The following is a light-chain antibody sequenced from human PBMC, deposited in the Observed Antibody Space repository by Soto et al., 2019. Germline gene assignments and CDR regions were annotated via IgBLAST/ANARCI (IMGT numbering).Light chain of an antibody. Sequence: DIQLTQSPSFLSASVGDRVTITCRASQGISSYLAWYQQKPGKAPKLLIYAASTLQSGVPSRFSGSGSGTEFTLTLSSLQPEDFATYYCQQLNSYPPLFTFGPGTKVDIK. V-gene: IGKV1-9*01. CDR1: QGISSY. J-gene: IGKJ3*01. CDR2: AAS. CDR3: QQLNSYPPLFT.